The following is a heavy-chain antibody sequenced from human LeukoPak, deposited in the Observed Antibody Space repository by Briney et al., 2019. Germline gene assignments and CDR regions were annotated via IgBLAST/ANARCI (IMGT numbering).Heavy chain of an antibody. V-gene: IGHV3-21*01. D-gene: IGHD1-26*01. CDR3: ARDPYSASYGSYYYYYMDV. CDR1: GFTFNNYN. CDR2: ITSSGTYI. Sequence: GGSLRLSCAASGFTFNNYNMNWVRQAPGKALEWVSSITSSGTYIFYADSVKGRFTISRDNAKNSLYLQMNSLGPEDTAVYFCARDPYSASYGSYYYYYMDVWGKGTTVTVSS. J-gene: IGHJ6*03.